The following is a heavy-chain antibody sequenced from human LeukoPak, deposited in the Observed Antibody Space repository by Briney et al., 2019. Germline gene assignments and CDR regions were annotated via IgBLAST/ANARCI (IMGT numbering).Heavy chain of an antibody. V-gene: IGHV3-30-3*01. CDR1: GFTFSSYA. D-gene: IGHD4/OR15-4a*01. Sequence: GGSRRLSCAASGFTFSSYAMHWVRQAPGKGLEWVAVISYDGSNKYYADSVKGRFTISRDNSKNTLYLQMNSLRAEDTAVYYCAGELTTTDAFDIWGQGTMVTVSS. J-gene: IGHJ3*02. CDR2: ISYDGSNK. CDR3: AGELTTTDAFDI.